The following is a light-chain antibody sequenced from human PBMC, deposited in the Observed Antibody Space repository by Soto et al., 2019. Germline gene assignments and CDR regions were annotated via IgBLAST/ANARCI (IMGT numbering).Light chain of an antibody. V-gene: IGKV1-39*01. J-gene: IGKJ2*01. CDR2: TAA. CDR1: QRITTY. CDR3: QQSYSTPST. Sequence: IHMTQSPSSLSASVGDRVTITCRASQRITTYLNWYQQKPGKAPKLLISTAATLQGGVPSSFSCIISGTDFTLTITALQPVDFATYFCQQSYSTPSTFGPGTKLDIK.